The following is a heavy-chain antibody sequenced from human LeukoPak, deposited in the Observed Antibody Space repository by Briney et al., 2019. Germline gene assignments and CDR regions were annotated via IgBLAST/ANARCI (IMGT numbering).Heavy chain of an antibody. CDR2: IYYSGST. D-gene: IGHD3-10*01. CDR1: GVSISNYY. Sequence: SETLSLTCTVSGVSISNYYWSWIRQAPGKGLEWIGYIYYSGSTNYNPSLQSRATISVDPSKSQFSLRLSSVTAADTAVYYCARDYFGSGFFDYWGQGILVTVSS. CDR3: ARDYFGSGFFDY. V-gene: IGHV4-59*01. J-gene: IGHJ4*02.